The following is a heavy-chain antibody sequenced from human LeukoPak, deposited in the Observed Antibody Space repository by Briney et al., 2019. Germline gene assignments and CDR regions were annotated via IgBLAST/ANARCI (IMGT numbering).Heavy chain of an antibody. CDR2: ISGSGGST. CDR3: AKNGGFSYADPYYFDY. D-gene: IGHD4-23*01. V-gene: IGHV3-23*01. Sequence: GGSLRVSCAASGFTFSSYAMSWVRQAPGKGLEWVSAISGSGGSTYYADSVKGRFTISRDNSKNTLYLQMNSRRAEDTAVYYCAKNGGFSYADPYYFDYWGQGTLVTVSS. CDR1: GFTFSSYA. J-gene: IGHJ4*02.